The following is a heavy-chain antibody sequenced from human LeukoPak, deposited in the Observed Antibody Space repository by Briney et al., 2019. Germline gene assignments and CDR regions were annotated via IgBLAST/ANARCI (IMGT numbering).Heavy chain of an antibody. CDR2: ISSSSSYI. D-gene: IGHD2-2*01. CDR3: ARDHPLPAARSAFDY. Sequence: GGSLRLSCAASGFTFSSYSMNWVRQAPGKGLEWVSSISSSSSYIYYADSVKGRFTISRDNAKNSLYLQMNSLRAEDTAVYYCARDHPLPAARSAFDYWGQGTLVTVSS. V-gene: IGHV3-21*01. CDR1: GFTFSSYS. J-gene: IGHJ4*02.